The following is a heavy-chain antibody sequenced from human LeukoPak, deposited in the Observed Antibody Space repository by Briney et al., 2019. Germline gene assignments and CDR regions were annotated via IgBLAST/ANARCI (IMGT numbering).Heavy chain of an antibody. Sequence: ASVKVSCKASGYTFTSYYMHWVRQAPGQGLEWMGMINPSGGSTSNAQKFQGRVTMTRDTSTSTVYMELSSLRSEDTAVYYCARAPYYDFWSGYYNSQGFDYWGQGTLVTVSS. D-gene: IGHD3-3*01. J-gene: IGHJ4*02. V-gene: IGHV1-46*01. CDR1: GYTFTSYY. CDR2: INPSGGST. CDR3: ARAPYYDFWSGYYNSQGFDY.